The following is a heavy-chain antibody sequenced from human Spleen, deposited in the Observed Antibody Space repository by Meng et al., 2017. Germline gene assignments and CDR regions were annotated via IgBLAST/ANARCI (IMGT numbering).Heavy chain of an antibody. CDR2: SNAGNGNT. V-gene: IGHV1-3*01. CDR3: ARVGPYYFDY. Sequence: ASVKVSCKASGYTVTNYAMHWVRQAPGQRLEWMEWSNAGNGNTKYSQEFQGGVTITRDTSASTVYMELSSLKSEDTAVYYCARVGPYYFDYWGLGTLVTVSS. J-gene: IGHJ4*02. CDR1: GYTVTNYA.